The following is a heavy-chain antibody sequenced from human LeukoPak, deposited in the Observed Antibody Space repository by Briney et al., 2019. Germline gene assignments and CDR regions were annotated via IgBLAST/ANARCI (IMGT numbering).Heavy chain of an antibody. CDR1: GGSVSNYY. V-gene: IGHV4-59*02. CDR3: ARGGTYYYDNSGYDS. Sequence: SETLPLTCNVSGGSVSNYYWTWIRQSPGRGLEWIGYISYSGSTNYNLSLKSRVTISVDPSKNQFSLILNSVTAADTAVYYCARGGTYYYDNSGYDSWGQGILVTVSS. D-gene: IGHD3-22*01. CDR2: ISYSGST. J-gene: IGHJ4*02.